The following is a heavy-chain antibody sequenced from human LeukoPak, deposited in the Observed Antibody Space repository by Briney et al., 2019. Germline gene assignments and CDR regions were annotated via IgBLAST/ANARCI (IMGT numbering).Heavy chain of an antibody. J-gene: IGHJ4*02. CDR1: GGSISSGDYY. CDR3: ASYGSGSYFVFSY. D-gene: IGHD3-10*01. CDR2: IYYSGST. V-gene: IGHV4-30-4*01. Sequence: SQTLSLTCTVSGGSISSGDYYWSWIRQPPGKGLEWIGYIYYSGSTYYNPSLKSRVTISVDTSKNQFSLKLSSVTAADTAVYYCASYGSGSYFVFSYWGQGTLVTVSS.